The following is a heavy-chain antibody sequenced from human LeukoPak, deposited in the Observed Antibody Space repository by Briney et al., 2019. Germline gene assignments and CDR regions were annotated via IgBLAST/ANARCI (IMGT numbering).Heavy chain of an antibody. V-gene: IGHV1-2*02. CDR1: GYTFTGYY. J-gene: IGHJ4*02. D-gene: IGHD5-12*01. CDR3: ARGPHKVYSGNDKGY. Sequence: ASVKVSCKASGYTFTGYYMHWVRQAPGQGLEWMGWINPNSGGTNYAQKFQGRVTMTRDTSISTAYMELSRLRSDDTAVYYGARGPHKVYSGNDKGYWGQGTLVTVSS. CDR2: INPNSGGT.